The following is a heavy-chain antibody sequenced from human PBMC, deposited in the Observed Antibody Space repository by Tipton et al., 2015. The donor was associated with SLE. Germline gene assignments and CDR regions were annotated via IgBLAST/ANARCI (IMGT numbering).Heavy chain of an antibody. CDR1: GFTFRSYA. CDR2: IWYDGSDE. V-gene: IGHV3-33*08. CDR3: AMVVADSNALFCFDL. J-gene: IGHJ5*02. D-gene: IGHD3-10*01. Sequence: SLRLSCAASGFTFRSYAMSWVRQAPGKGLEWVAVIWYDGSDEYYADSVRGRFTISKDNSKNTVYLEMNSLRPEDTSLYYGAMVVADSNALFCFDLCGQGILITFSS.